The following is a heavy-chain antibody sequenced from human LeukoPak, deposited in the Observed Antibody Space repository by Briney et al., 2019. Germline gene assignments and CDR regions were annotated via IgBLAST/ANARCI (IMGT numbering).Heavy chain of an antibody. CDR3: ARGRDSSGYYPSDY. Sequence: ASVKVSCKASGYTFTSYDINWVRRATGQGLEWMGWMNPNSGNTGYAQKFQGRDTMTRNTSISTAYMELSSLRSEDTAVYYCARGRDSSGYYPSDYWGQGTLVTVSS. CDR2: MNPNSGNT. CDR1: GYTFTSYD. J-gene: IGHJ4*02. D-gene: IGHD3-22*01. V-gene: IGHV1-8*01.